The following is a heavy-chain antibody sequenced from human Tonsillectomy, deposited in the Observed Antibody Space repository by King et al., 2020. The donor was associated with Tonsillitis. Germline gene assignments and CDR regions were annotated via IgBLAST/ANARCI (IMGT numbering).Heavy chain of an antibody. Sequence: QLVQSGAEVKKPGASVKVSCWAAVYTFTAYYMHWVRQAPGQGVEWMGGRNPHMGDTNSAQKFQGRVTMTRDTSISTAYMELSRLKSDDTAVYYCARARFGADAFDIWGQGTMVTVSS. V-gene: IGHV1-2*02. D-gene: IGHD3-10*01. CDR3: ARARFGADAFDI. CDR2: RNPHMGDT. CDR1: VYTFTAYY. J-gene: IGHJ3*02.